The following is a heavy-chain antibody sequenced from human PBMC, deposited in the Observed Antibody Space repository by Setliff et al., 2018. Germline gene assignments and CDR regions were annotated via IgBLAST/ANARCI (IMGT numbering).Heavy chain of an antibody. D-gene: IGHD7-27*01. CDR1: GFTFSNCW. CDR2: INPGGSEK. CDR3: ASIDWGENFYNTDV. Sequence: PGGSLRLSCTGSGFTFSNCWVSWVRQAPGKGLEWVASINPGGSEKYYVDSVKGRFTISRDNAKNSLSLQMNSLRAEDTAVYYCASIDWGENFYNTDVWGKGTTVTVSS. J-gene: IGHJ6*03. V-gene: IGHV3-7*01.